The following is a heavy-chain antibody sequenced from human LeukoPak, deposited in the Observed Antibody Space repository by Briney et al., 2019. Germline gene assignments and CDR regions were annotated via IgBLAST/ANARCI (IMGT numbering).Heavy chain of an antibody. Sequence: GSLRLSCAASGFTFSSYSMNWVRQAPGKGLEWVSSISSSSSYVYYADSVKGRFTISRDNAKNSLYLQMNSLRAEDTAVYYCARVSTEDYYMDVWGKGTTVTVSS. CDR3: ARVSTEDYYMDV. J-gene: IGHJ6*03. D-gene: IGHD6-13*01. CDR2: ISSSSSYV. V-gene: IGHV3-21*01. CDR1: GFTFSSYS.